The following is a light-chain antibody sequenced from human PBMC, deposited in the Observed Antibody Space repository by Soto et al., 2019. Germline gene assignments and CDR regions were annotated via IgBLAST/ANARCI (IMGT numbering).Light chain of an antibody. CDR2: TND. J-gene: IGLJ1*01. V-gene: IGLV1-44*01. CDR1: TSNIGTNT. Sequence: QPVLTQPPSASGTPGQRVTISCSGSTSNIGTNTVNWFQHLPGSAPKLVIYTNDQRPSGVPDRFSGSRSGTSASLAISGLQSEDEADYYCATWDDSVYVFGTGTKLTVL. CDR3: ATWDDSVYV.